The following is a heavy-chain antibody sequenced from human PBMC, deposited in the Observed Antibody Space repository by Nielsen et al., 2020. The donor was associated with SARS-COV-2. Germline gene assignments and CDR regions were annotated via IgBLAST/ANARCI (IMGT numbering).Heavy chain of an antibody. V-gene: IGHV5-51*01. CDR1: GYSFTSYW. CDR2: IYPGDYDT. J-gene: IGHJ6*02. Sequence: KVSCKGSGYSFTSYWIGWVRQMPGKGLEWMGIIYPGDYDTRNSPSFQGQVTISADKSISTAYLQWSSLKASDTAKYYCASGADYAAYGGDPDYGMDVWGQGTTVTVSS. D-gene: IGHD4-23*01. CDR3: ASGADYAAYGGDPDYGMDV.